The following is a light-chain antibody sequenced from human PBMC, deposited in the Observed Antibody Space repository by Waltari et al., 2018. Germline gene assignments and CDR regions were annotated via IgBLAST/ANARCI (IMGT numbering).Light chain of an antibody. V-gene: IGLV8-61*01. CDR3: VLYMGSGIWV. CDR2: TTT. Sequence: QTVVTQEPSFSVSPGGTVTPTCGLSSASVSPSSYPSWYQQTPGQAPRTLIYTTTTRSSGVPDRFSGSILGSKAALTITGAQADDESDYYCVLYMGSGIWVFGGGTKLTVL. CDR1: SASVSPSSY. J-gene: IGLJ3*02.